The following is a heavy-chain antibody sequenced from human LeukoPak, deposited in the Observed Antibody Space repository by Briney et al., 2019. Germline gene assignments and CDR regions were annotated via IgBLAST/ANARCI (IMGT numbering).Heavy chain of an antibody. J-gene: IGHJ4*02. CDR2: ISGSGVNT. CDR1: GFTFSDYG. Sequence: GGSLRLSCVASGFTFSDYGMSWVRQAPGKGLEWVSAISGSGVNTYYADSVKGRFTISRDNAKNSLYLQMNSLRAEDTAVYYCGRDYYPYDSSAYPPFDYWGQGTLVTVSS. CDR3: GRDYYPYDSSAYPPFDY. D-gene: IGHD3-22*01. V-gene: IGHV3-23*01.